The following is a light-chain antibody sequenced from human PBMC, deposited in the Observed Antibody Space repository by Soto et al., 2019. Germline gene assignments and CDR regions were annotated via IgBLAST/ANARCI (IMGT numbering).Light chain of an antibody. Sequence: EMVMTQSPASLSVSPGERATLSCRASQSVRSDLAWYQQKPGQAPRLLIYGASTRATGIPARFSGSGSGTEFTLTISSLQSEDFAIYYCQQYNYRWTFGQGTKVEIK. V-gene: IGKV3-15*01. CDR1: QSVRSD. CDR3: QQYNYRWT. CDR2: GAS. J-gene: IGKJ1*01.